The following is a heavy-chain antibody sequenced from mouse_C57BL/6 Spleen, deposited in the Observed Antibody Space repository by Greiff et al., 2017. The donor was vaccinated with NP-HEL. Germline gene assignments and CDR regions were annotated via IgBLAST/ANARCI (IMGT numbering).Heavy chain of an antibody. Sequence: EVKLMESGEGLVKPGGSLKLSCAASGFTFSSYAMSWVRQTPEKRLEWVAYISSGGDYIYYADTVKGRFTISRDNARNTLYLQMSSLKSEDTAMYYCTRDEGILRFDYWGQGTTLTVSS. D-gene: IGHD1-1*01. CDR3: TRDEGILRFDY. CDR1: GFTFSSYA. J-gene: IGHJ2*01. V-gene: IGHV5-9-1*02. CDR2: ISSGGDYI.